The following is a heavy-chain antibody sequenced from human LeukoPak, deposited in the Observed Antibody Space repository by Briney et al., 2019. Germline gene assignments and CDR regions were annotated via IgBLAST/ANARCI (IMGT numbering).Heavy chain of an antibody. Sequence: TTSETLSLTCAVSGGSFSGYYWGWIRQPPGKGLEWIGEINRDGRINYHSSLKSRLTISVDTTKNQFSLKLSSVTAADTAVYYCARNRGTFVELMFDIWGLGTMVTVSS. D-gene: IGHD1-1*01. J-gene: IGHJ3*02. CDR2: INRDGRI. CDR1: GGSFSGYY. V-gene: IGHV4-34*01. CDR3: ARNRGTFVELMFDI.